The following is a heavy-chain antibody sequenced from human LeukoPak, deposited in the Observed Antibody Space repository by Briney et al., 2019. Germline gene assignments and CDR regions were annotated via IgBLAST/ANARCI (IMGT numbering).Heavy chain of an antibody. CDR3: ARQDIVVVPAAAY. D-gene: IGHD2-2*01. J-gene: IGHJ4*02. V-gene: IGHV4-39*01. CDR1: GGSISSSSYY. CDR2: IYYSGST. Sequence: KPSETLSLTCTVSGGSISSSSYYWGWIRQPPGKGLEWIGSIYYSGSTYYNPSLKSRVTISVDTPKNQFSLKLSSVTAADTAVYYCARQDIVVVPAAAYWGQGTLVTVSS.